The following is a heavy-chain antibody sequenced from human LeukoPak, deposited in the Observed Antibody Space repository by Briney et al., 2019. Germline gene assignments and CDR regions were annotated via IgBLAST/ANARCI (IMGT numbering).Heavy chain of an antibody. CDR3: ATVMDGWFGADN. Sequence: GGSLRLSCAASEFTFSNYAMTWVRQAPGKWLEWVSGIRDRGGSTYYADSVKGRFTLSRDNSNNILFLQLSSLSAEDTAVYYCATVMDGWFGADNWGQGTLLTVSS. J-gene: IGHJ4*02. D-gene: IGHD3-10*01. V-gene: IGHV3-23*01. CDR1: EFTFSNYA. CDR2: IRDRGGST.